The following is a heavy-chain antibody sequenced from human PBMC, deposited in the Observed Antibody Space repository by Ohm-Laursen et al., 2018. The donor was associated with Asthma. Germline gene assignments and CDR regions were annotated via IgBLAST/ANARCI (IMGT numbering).Heavy chain of an antibody. V-gene: IGHV3-53*05. CDR2: IYSGGTT. CDR3: AKDIRAYLTTDDC. J-gene: IGHJ4*02. D-gene: IGHD4-11*01. Sequence: SLRLSCTASGFTVGSDYMTWVRQAPGKGLEWVSAIYSGGTTYYADSVRGRFTISRDNSANTLYLQMNTLRAEDTAVYYCAKDIRAYLTTDDCWGQGTLVTVSS. CDR1: GFTVGSDY.